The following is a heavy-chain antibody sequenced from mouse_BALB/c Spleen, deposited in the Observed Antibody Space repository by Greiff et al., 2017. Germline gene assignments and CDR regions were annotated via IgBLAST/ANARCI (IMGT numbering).Heavy chain of an antibody. J-gene: IGHJ3*01. CDR2: ISYDGSN. D-gene: IGHD2-14*01. Sequence: EVKLMESGPGLVKPSQSLSLTCSVTGYSITSGYYWNWIRQFPGNKLEWMGYISYDGSNNYNPSLKNRISITRDTSKNQFFLKLNSVTTEDTATYYCARGERYDGAWFAYWGQGTLVTVSA. V-gene: IGHV3-6*02. CDR3: ARGERYDGAWFAY. CDR1: GYSITSGYY.